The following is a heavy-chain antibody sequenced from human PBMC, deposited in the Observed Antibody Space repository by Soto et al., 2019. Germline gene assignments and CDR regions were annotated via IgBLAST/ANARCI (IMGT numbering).Heavy chain of an antibody. Sequence: DVQLVESGGGLVQPGRSLRLSCAASGFTFDDYAMHWVRQAPGKGLEWVSGISWNSGSIGYADSVQGRFTISRDNAKNSLYLQMNSLRAEDTALYYCAKDSQQVPGYYYYYYMDVWGKGTTVTVSS. CDR1: GFTFDDYA. CDR2: ISWNSGSI. J-gene: IGHJ6*03. D-gene: IGHD3-10*01. CDR3: AKDSQQVPGYYYYYYMDV. V-gene: IGHV3-9*01.